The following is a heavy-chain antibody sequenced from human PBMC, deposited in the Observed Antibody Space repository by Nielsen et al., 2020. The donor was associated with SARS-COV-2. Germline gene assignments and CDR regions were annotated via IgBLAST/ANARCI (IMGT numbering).Heavy chain of an antibody. CDR3: ARVDTAMAYDAFDI. Sequence: SETLSLTCTVSGGSISSYYWSWIWQPPGKGLEWIGYIYYSGSTNYNPSLKSLVTISVDTSKNQFSLKLSSVTAADTAVYYCARVDTAMAYDAFDIWGQGTMVTVSS. D-gene: IGHD5-18*01. CDR2: IYYSGST. V-gene: IGHV4-59*01. J-gene: IGHJ3*02. CDR1: GGSISSYY.